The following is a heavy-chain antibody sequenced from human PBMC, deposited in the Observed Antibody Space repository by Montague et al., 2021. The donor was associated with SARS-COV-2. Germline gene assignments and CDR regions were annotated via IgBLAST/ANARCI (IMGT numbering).Heavy chain of an antibody. CDR3: ARHPRGYYDYVWGSPSYYFDY. CDR1: GGAISSSSDY. Sequence: SETLSLTCTVSGGAISSSSDYWGWIRQPPGKGLMWIGSIYYSGSTYYNPSLKSRVTISVDTSKNQFSLKLSSVTAADTAVYYCARHPRGYYDYVWGSPSYYFDYWGQGTLVTVSS. J-gene: IGHJ4*02. V-gene: IGHV4-39*01. D-gene: IGHD3-16*01. CDR2: IYYSGST.